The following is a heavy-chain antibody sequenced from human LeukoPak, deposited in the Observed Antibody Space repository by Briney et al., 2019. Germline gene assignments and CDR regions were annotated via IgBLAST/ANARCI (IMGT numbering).Heavy chain of an antibody. J-gene: IGHJ4*02. CDR2: INHSGST. V-gene: IGHV4-34*01. Sequence: SETLSLTCAVYGGSFSGYYWSWIRQPPGKGLEWIGEINHSGSTNYNPSLKSRVTISVDTSKNQFSLKLSSVTAADTAVYYCARLRGYISSSRYFDYWGQGTLVTVSS. CDR1: GGSFSGYY. CDR3: ARLRGYISSSRYFDY. D-gene: IGHD6-6*01.